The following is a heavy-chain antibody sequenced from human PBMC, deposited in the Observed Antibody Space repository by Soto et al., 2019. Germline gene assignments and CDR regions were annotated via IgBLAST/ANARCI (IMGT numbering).Heavy chain of an antibody. CDR3: ARVVIVATSYYFDY. CDR2: IRKKANSYTT. Sequence: EVQLVESGGGLVQPGGSLRLSCAASGFTFSDHYMDWVRQPPGKGLEWVGRIRKKANSYTTEYAASVKGRFTISRDDSKNSLNLQMNSLKTEDTAVYYGARVVIVATSYYFDYWGQGTLVTVSS. CDR1: GFTFSDHY. J-gene: IGHJ4*02. V-gene: IGHV3-72*01. D-gene: IGHD5-12*01.